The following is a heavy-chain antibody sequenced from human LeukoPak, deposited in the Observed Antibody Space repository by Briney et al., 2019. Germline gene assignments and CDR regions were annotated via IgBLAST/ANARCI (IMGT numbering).Heavy chain of an antibody. J-gene: IGHJ4*02. Sequence: PGGSLRLSCAASGFTFDDYAMHWVRQAPGKGLEWVSDIGWNSGSIGYAVSVKGRFTISRDNAKSSLYLQMNSLRAEDMAFYYCAKDSERDTTMVIDYWGQGTLVTVSS. CDR3: AKDSERDTTMVIDY. CDR1: GFTFDDYA. V-gene: IGHV3-9*03. D-gene: IGHD5-18*01. CDR2: IGWNSGSI.